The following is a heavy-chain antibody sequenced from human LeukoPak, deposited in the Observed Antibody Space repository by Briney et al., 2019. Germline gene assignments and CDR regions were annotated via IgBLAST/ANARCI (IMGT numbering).Heavy chain of an antibody. Sequence: GSLRLSCAASGFTFSSYWMHWVRQPPGKGLEWIGSIYYSGSTYYNPSLKSRVTISVDTSKNQFSLKLSSVTAADTAVYYCARHAIDSSGYFFDYFDYWGQGTLVTVSS. CDR1: GFTFSSYW. J-gene: IGHJ4*02. CDR3: ARHAIDSSGYFFDYFDY. V-gene: IGHV4-39*01. CDR2: IYYSGST. D-gene: IGHD3-22*01.